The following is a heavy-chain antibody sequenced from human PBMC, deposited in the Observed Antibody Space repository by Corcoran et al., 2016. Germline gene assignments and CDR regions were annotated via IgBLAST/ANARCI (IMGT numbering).Heavy chain of an antibody. D-gene: IGHD1-26*01. V-gene: IGHV3-15*01. CDR3: STDPGWEFDY. Sequence: EVQLVESGGGLVKPGGSLRLSCAASGFTFSNAWMSWVRQAPGKGLEWVGRIKRKTDGGTTDYAAPVKGRFTISRDDSKNTLNLQMNSLKTEDTAVYYCSTDPGWEFDYWGQGTLDTVSA. CDR1: GFTFSNAW. J-gene: IGHJ4*02. CDR2: IKRKTDGGTT.